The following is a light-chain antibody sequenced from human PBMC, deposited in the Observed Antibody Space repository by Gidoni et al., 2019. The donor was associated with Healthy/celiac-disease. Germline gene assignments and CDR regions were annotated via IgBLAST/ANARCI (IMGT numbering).Light chain of an antibody. CDR1: QSISDW. CDR2: KAS. Sequence: DIQMTQSPSTLPASVGDRVTITCRPSQSISDWLAWYQQKPGEAPNLLIYKASRLESGVPSRFSGSGSGTEFALTISSLQPNYLATYYCQHYGSLWTFGQGTKVEIK. CDR3: QHYGSLWT. V-gene: IGKV1-5*03. J-gene: IGKJ1*01.